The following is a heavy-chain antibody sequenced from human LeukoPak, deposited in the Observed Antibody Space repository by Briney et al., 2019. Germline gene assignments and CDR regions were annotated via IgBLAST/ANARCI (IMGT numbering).Heavy chain of an antibody. J-gene: IGHJ1*01. Sequence: SETLSLTCTVSGGSIXSGDYYWSWIRQPXXXXXXXIXEXXXSXXXXXXXXXXXXXXXXVDTSKNQFSLKLSSVTAADTAVYXCARTKYPRDKYFQHWGQGTLVTVSS. CDR2: XXXSXXX. V-gene: IGHV4-39*01. CDR3: ARTKYPRDKYFQH. CDR1: GGSIXSGDYY. D-gene: IGHD2-2*01.